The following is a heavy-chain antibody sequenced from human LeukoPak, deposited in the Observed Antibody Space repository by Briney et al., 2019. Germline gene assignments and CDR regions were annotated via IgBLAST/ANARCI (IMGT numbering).Heavy chain of an antibody. D-gene: IGHD3-22*01. V-gene: IGHV1-2*02. CDR2: INPNSGDT. Sequence: GASVKVSCKASGYTFTSYYMHWVRQAPGQGLEWVGWINPNSGDTNYAQKFQGRVTMTRDTSISTAYMELSRLRSDDTAVYYCARVLDYYDSSALDYWGQGTLVTVSS. CDR3: ARVLDYYDSSALDY. J-gene: IGHJ4*02. CDR1: GYTFTSYY.